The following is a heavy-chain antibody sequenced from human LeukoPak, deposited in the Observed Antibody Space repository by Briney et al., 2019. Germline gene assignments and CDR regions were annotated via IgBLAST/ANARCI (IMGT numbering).Heavy chain of an antibody. Sequence: GGSLRLSCAASGFTFSSYSMNWVRQAPGKGLEWVSSISSSSSYIYYADSVKGRFTISRDNAKNSLYLQMNSLRAEDTAVYYWARVVDYGDYGRRELTDDYWGQGTLVTVSS. V-gene: IGHV3-21*01. CDR1: GFTFSSYS. CDR3: ARVVDYGDYGRRELTDDY. D-gene: IGHD4-17*01. CDR2: ISSSSSYI. J-gene: IGHJ4*02.